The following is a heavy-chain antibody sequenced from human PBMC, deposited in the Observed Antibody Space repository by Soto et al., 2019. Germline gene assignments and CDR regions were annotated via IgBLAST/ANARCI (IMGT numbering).Heavy chain of an antibody. V-gene: IGHV4-34*01. D-gene: IGHD2-2*01. CDR1: GGSFSGYY. Sequence: TSETLSLTCAVYGGSFSGYYWSWIRQPPGKGLEWIGEINHSGSTNYNPSLKSRVTISVDTSKNQFSLKLSSVTAADTAVYYCARRGDCSSTSCYGGKFDYWGQGTLVTVSS. CDR3: ARRGDCSSTSCYGGKFDY. CDR2: INHSGST. J-gene: IGHJ4*02.